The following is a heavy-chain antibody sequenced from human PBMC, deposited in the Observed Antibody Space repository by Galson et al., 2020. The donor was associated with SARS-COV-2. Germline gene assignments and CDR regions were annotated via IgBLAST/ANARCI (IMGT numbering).Heavy chain of an antibody. Sequence: SETLSLTCPVSGGSISSYYWSWIRQPPGKGLEWIGKTYSRGSTNNNPSLKSRVPISVDTSKNHCSLKVSAVTAADTAVYYCARERYSSSWDYYGMDVWGQGTTVTVSS. CDR3: ARERYSSSWDYYGMDV. CDR1: GGSISSYY. CDR2: TYSRGST. D-gene: IGHD6-13*01. V-gene: IGHV4-59*01. J-gene: IGHJ6*02.